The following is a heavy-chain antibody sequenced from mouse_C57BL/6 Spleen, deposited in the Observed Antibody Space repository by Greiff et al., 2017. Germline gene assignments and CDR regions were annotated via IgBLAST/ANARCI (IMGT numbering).Heavy chain of an antibody. CDR1: GYTFTSYG. CDR2: IYPRSGNT. V-gene: IGHV1-81*01. Sequence: QVQLKQSGAELARPGASVKLSCKASGYTFTSYGISWVKQRTGQGLEWIGEIYPRSGNTYYNEKFKGKATLTADKSSSTAYMELRSLTSEDSAVYFCAREYGSSYEDYWGQGTTLTVSS. D-gene: IGHD1-1*01. CDR3: AREYGSSYEDY. J-gene: IGHJ2*01.